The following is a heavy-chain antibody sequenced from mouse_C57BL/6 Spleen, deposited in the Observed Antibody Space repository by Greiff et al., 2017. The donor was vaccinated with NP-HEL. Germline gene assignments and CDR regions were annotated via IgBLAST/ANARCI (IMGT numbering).Heavy chain of an antibody. J-gene: IGHJ3*01. CDR3: AAGGPQGFAY. CDR1: GYTFTSYG. CDR2: IYPRSGNT. Sequence: QVQLKESGAELARPGASVKLSCKASGYTFTSYGISWVKQRTGQGLEWIGEIYPRSGNTYYNEKFKGKATLTADKSSSTAYMELRSLTSEDSAVYFCAAGGPQGFAYWGQGTLVTVSA. V-gene: IGHV1-81*01.